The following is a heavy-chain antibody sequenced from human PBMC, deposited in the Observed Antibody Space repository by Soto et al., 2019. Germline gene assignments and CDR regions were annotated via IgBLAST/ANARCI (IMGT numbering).Heavy chain of an antibody. CDR3: ASCRDIDGAFCANLDY. D-gene: IGHD5-12*01. CDR2: TYYRSKWYN. Sequence: SKTLSLTCAISGDSVSSNSAAWNWIRQSPSRGLEWLGRTYYRSKWYNDYAVSVKSRITINPDTSKNQISLQLNSVTPEDTAVYYCASCRDIDGAFCANLDYWGLGIPGTVSS. J-gene: IGHJ4*02. CDR1: GDSVSSNSAA. V-gene: IGHV6-1*01.